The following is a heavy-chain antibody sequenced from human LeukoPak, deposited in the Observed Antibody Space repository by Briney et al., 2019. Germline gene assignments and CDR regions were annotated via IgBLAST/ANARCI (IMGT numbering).Heavy chain of an antibody. V-gene: IGHV4-34*01. CDR3: ARDSATGYHPDY. J-gene: IGHJ4*02. Sequence: PSETLSLTCAVYGGSFSGYYWSWIRQPPGKGLEWIGEINHSGSTNYNPSLKSRVTISVDTSKNQFSLKLSSVTAADTAVYYCARDSATGYHPDYWGQGTLVTVSS. CDR1: GGSFSGYY. D-gene: IGHD3-9*01. CDR2: INHSGST.